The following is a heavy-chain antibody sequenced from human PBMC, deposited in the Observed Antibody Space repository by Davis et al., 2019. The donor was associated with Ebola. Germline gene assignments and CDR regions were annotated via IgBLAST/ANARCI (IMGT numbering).Heavy chain of an antibody. V-gene: IGHV3-48*03. Sequence: GESLKISCAASGFTFSSYEMNWVRQAPGKGLEWVSYISSSGSTIYYADSVKGRFTISRDNAKNSLYLQMNSLRPEDAAVYYCATLSGYVPNDYWGQGTLVTVSS. CDR2: ISSSGSTI. CDR3: ATLSGYVPNDY. CDR1: GFTFSSYE. J-gene: IGHJ4*02. D-gene: IGHD3-3*01.